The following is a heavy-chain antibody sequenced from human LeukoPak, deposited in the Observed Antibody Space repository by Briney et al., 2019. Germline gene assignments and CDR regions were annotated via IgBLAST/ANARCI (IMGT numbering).Heavy chain of an antibody. D-gene: IGHD2-21*01. CDR3: ARHSTRPNWYSPIDY. CDR2: IYPGPGAGPGGSNP. CDR1: GYTFTSYW. J-gene: IGHJ4*02. V-gene: IGHV5-51*01. Sequence: GESLKISCKSSGYTFTSYWIGWVRQMPGKGLEWMGIIYPGPGAGPGGSNPLYNPSFQGQVSISADNSITTAYLQWSSLKASDTAIYYCARHSTRPNWYSPIDYRGQGTLVTVSS.